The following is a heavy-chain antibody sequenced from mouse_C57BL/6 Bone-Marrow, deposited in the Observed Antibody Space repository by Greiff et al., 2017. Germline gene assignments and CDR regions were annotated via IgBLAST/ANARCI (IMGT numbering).Heavy chain of an antibody. CDR3: AREGGFGYVDY. V-gene: IGHV5-4*01. CDR2: ISDGGSYT. J-gene: IGHJ2*01. Sequence: DVKLVESGGGLVKPGGSLKLSCAASGFTFSSYAMSWVRQTPEKRLEWVATISDGGSYTYYPDNVKGRFTISRDKAKNNLYLQMSHLKSEDTATYYCAREGGFGYVDYWGQGTTLTVSS. CDR1: GFTFSSYA.